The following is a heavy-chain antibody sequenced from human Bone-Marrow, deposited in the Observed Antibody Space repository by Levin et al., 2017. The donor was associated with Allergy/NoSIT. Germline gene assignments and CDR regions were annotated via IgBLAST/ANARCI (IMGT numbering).Heavy chain of an antibody. Sequence: GESLKISCKASGYTFSNHGISWVRQAPGQGLEWIAWISAYNGNTKHAQKVQGRVTLTTDTSTTTAYMELRRLTSDDTAVYYCAKGPSGVFGMDVWGQGTTVTVSS. J-gene: IGHJ6*02. CDR2: ISAYNGNT. CDR3: AKGPSGVFGMDV. CDR1: GYTFSNHG. V-gene: IGHV1-18*01. D-gene: IGHD3-3*01.